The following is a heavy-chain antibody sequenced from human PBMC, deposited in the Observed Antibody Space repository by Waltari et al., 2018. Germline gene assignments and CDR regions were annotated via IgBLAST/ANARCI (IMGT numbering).Heavy chain of an antibody. CDR1: GDSISSYY. V-gene: IGHV4-59*07. Sequence: QVQLQESGPGLVKPSDTLSLTCTVSGDSISSYYWTWIRQPPGKGLEGVGDIYYTGSTKYSPSLKRRVTVSLDTARNQCTLQLRSVVAADTAIYFCARAGAGLSSHDASGSAFDYWGRGMLVTVSS. D-gene: IGHD3-22*01. CDR2: IYYTGST. J-gene: IGHJ4*02. CDR3: ARAGAGLSSHDASGSAFDY.